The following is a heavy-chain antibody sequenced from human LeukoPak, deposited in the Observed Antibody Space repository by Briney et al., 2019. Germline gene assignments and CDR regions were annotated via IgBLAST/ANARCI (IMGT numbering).Heavy chain of an antibody. Sequence: PGGSLRLSCAASGFTFSSYEMNWVRQAPGKGLEWVSDISSSGGTIDYADSVKGRCSISRDNAKNSLYLHMNSLRAEDTAIYYCAKPSRDFDSSGYSHFDYWGQGTLVTVSS. CDR1: GFTFSSYE. CDR2: ISSSGGTI. V-gene: IGHV3-48*03. D-gene: IGHD3-22*01. CDR3: AKPSRDFDSSGYSHFDY. J-gene: IGHJ4*02.